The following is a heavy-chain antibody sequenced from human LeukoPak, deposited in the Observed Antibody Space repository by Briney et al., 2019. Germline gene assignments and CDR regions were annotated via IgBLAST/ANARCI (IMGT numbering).Heavy chain of an antibody. V-gene: IGHV3-11*01. CDR2: ISPWGNTI. CDR3: ASGRGIAVAGPGGYFDY. Sequence: GGSLRLSCAASGFTFSDYHMNWIRQAPGKGLEWVSYISPWGNTIYFADSVKGRFTLSRDNAKNSLYLQMNSLTAEDTAVYYCASGRGIAVAGPGGYFDYWGQGTLVTVSS. D-gene: IGHD6-19*01. J-gene: IGHJ4*02. CDR1: GFTFSDYH.